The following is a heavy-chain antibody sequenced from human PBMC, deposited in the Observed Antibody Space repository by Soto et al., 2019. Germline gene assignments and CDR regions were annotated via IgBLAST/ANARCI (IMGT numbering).Heavy chain of an antibody. J-gene: IGHJ6*02. CDR3: AKDLGSGKPYYYAMDV. Sequence: QVQLVESGGGVVQPGTSLRLSCAASGFIFSKYGMHWVRQAPGKGLEWVAVISYDGSNKYYAESVKGRFIISRDKSENTLYLQMNSLRAEDTALYYCAKDLGSGKPYYYAMDVWGQGTTVTVSS. V-gene: IGHV3-30*18. CDR2: ISYDGSNK. CDR1: GFIFSKYG. D-gene: IGHD3-10*01.